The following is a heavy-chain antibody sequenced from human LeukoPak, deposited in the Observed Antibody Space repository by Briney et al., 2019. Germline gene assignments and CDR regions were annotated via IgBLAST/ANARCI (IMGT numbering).Heavy chain of an antibody. V-gene: IGHV1-69*13. CDR1: GGTFSSYA. CDR3: ARRWSGYSLYFDY. J-gene: IGHJ4*02. Sequence: GASVKVSCKASGGTFSSYAISWVRQAPGQGLEWMGGIIPIFGTANYAQKFQGRVTITADESTSTAYMELSSLRSEDTAVYYCARRWSGYSLYFDYWGQGTLVTVSS. D-gene: IGHD3-3*01. CDR2: IIPIFGTA.